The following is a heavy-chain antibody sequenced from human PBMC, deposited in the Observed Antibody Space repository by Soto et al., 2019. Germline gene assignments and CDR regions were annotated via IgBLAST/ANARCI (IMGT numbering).Heavy chain of an antibody. D-gene: IGHD3-22*01. V-gene: IGHV3-74*01. J-gene: IGHJ4*02. CDR3: ARGDGDRYDGNGYLGRH. Sequence: EVQLVESGGGLVQPGESLPLSCEPSGFTFSGYGRHGVRQAPGKGRVWAQRIKSDGSGTYYADSVKGRLTISRDNARNTLYLQMNSLRVEDTAVYFCARGDGDRYDGNGYLGRHWGQGTLVTVSS. CDR1: GFTFSGYG. CDR2: IKSDGSGT.